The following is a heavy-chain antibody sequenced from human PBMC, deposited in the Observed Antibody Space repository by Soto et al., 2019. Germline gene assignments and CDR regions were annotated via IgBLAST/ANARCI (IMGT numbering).Heavy chain of an antibody. D-gene: IGHD2-8*01. Sequence: LSLTCTVSGGSVSSGSYYWSWIRQPPGKGLEWIGYIDNSGSTKYNPSLKSRVTISVDTSKNNFSLKLSSVTAEDTAMYYCARTILIRYFDNWGQGTPVTVSS. CDR2: IDNSGST. CDR3: ARTILIRYFDN. V-gene: IGHV4-61*01. J-gene: IGHJ4*02. CDR1: GGSVSSGSYY.